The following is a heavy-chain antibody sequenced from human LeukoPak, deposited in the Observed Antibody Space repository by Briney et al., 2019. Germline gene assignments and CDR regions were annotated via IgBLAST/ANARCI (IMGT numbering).Heavy chain of an antibody. CDR2: IYYSGST. CDR3: ARGLLGYCTGGNCPWDY. V-gene: IGHV4-39*07. Sequence: SETLSLTCTVSGGSISSGSYYWGWIRQPPGKGLEWIGSIYYSGSTYYNPSLKSRVTISLDTSKNQFSLKLSSVTAADTAVYYCARGLLGYCTGGNCPWDYWGQGTLVTVSS. D-gene: IGHD2-15*01. J-gene: IGHJ4*02. CDR1: GGSISSGSYY.